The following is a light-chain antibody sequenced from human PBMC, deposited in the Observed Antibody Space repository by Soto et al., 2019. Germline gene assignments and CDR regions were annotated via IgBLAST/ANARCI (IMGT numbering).Light chain of an antibody. CDR3: QQYGSPPFS. J-gene: IGKJ2*03. CDR1: QSVTSRY. CDR2: GAS. Sequence: DTVLTQSPGTLSLSPGERANLSCRASQSVTSRYLARYQQKPGQAPSLLIYGASNRAAGIPDRFSGSGSGTDFTLTISRLEPEDFAVYFCQQYGSPPFSFGQGTKVEIK. V-gene: IGKV3-20*01.